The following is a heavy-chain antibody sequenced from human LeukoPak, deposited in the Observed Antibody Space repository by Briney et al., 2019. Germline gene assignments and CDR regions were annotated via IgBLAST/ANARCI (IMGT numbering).Heavy chain of an antibody. CDR3: ARDDIGSGYGLIFSYYYYYMDV. D-gene: IGHD5-12*01. V-gene: IGHV3-30*04. J-gene: IGHJ6*03. CDR2: ISYDGSNE. Sequence: PGRSLRLSCAASGFTFSSYVMHWVRQAPGKGLEWVAIISYDGSNEYYADSVKGRFTISRDNSKNTLYLQMNSLRAADTAVYYCARDDIGSGYGLIFSYYYYYMDVWGKGTTVTISS. CDR1: GFTFSSYV.